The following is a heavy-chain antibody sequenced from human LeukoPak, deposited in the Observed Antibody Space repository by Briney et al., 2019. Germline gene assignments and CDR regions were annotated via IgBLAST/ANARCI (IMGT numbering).Heavy chain of an antibody. CDR2: ISWNSGSI. Sequence: GGSLRLPCAASGFTFSSYGMSWVRQAPGKGLEWVSGISWNSGSIGYADSVKGRFTISRDNAKNSLYLQMNSLRAEDTALYYCAKGTSSGWYLIAFDIWGQGTMVTVSS. CDR3: AKGTSSGWYLIAFDI. V-gene: IGHV3-9*01. CDR1: GFTFSSYG. J-gene: IGHJ3*02. D-gene: IGHD6-19*01.